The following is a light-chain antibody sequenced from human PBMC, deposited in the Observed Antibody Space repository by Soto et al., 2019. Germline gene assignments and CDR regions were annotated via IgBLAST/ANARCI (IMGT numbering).Light chain of an antibody. CDR3: QNYKSAPFT. J-gene: IGKJ4*01. CDR1: QGISNY. V-gene: IGKV1-27*01. CDR2: AAS. Sequence: DIPMTQSPSSLSASVGDRVTITCRASQGISNYLAWYQQKPGTVPNLLIYAASTLQSGVPSRFSGSGSGTDFTLIVSSLQPEDVATYFCQNYKSAPFTFGGGTKVQIK.